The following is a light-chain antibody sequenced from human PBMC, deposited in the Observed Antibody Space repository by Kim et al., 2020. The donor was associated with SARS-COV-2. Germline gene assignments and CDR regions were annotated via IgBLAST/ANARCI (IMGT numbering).Light chain of an antibody. Sequence: SVAVGQTARITCGGNNIGSKNVRWYQQKPGQAPVLVIYRDSNRPSGIPERFSGSNSGNTATLTISRAQAGDEADYYCQVWDSSTWVFGGGTQLTVL. CDR3: QVWDSSTWV. V-gene: IGLV3-9*01. J-gene: IGLJ3*02. CDR1: NIGSKN. CDR2: RDS.